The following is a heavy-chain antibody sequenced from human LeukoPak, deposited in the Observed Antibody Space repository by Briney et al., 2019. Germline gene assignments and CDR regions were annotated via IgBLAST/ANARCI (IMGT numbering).Heavy chain of an antibody. Sequence: ASVKVSCKASGGTFSSYAISWVRQAPGQGLEWMGWISAYNVNTNYAQKLQGRVTMTTDTSTSTAYMELRSLRSDDTAVYYCAKTDKYSGYSDAFDIWGQGTMVTVSS. J-gene: IGHJ3*02. CDR3: AKTDKYSGYSDAFDI. D-gene: IGHD5-12*01. V-gene: IGHV1-18*01. CDR1: GGTFSSYA. CDR2: ISAYNVNT.